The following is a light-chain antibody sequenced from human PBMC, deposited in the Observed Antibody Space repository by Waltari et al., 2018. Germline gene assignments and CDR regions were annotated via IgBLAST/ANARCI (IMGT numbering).Light chain of an antibody. CDR2: DVS. Sequence: QSALTQPASVSGSPGQSITISCTGTSSDVGGYNYVSWYQQHPGKAPKLMIYDVSNRPSVFSNRFSGSKSGNTASLTISGLQAEDEADYYCSSYTSSSTPLFGGGTKLTVL. J-gene: IGLJ2*01. V-gene: IGLV2-14*03. CDR1: SSDVGGYNY. CDR3: SSYTSSSTPL.